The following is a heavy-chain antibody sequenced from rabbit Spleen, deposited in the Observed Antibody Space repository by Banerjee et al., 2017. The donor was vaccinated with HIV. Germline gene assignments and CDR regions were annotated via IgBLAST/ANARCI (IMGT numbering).Heavy chain of an antibody. Sequence: QEQLVESGGGLVQPGASLTLTCTASGFSFSSSYCVCWVRQAPGKGLEWIACIYAGSSGTTYYASWAKGRFTVSKASSTTVTLQMTSLTAADTATYFCARDSGSSFSSYGMDLWGPGTLVTVS. CDR2: IYAGSSGTT. D-gene: IGHD8-1*01. CDR3: ARDSGSSFSSYGMDL. CDR1: GFSFSSSYC. J-gene: IGHJ6*01. V-gene: IGHV1S45*01.